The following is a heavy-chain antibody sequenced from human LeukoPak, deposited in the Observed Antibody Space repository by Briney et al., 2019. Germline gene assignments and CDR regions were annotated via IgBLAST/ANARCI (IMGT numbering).Heavy chain of an antibody. Sequence: PGGSLRLSCAASGFAFSNYAMSWVRQAPGKGLEWVSGISGGGDSTYYAGSVKGRSTISRDSSKNTLYLQMDSLRAEDTAIYYCAKSHSGWYSFDYWGQGALVTVSS. V-gene: IGHV3-23*01. CDR1: GFAFSNYA. J-gene: IGHJ4*02. D-gene: IGHD6-19*01. CDR2: ISGGGDST. CDR3: AKSHSGWYSFDY.